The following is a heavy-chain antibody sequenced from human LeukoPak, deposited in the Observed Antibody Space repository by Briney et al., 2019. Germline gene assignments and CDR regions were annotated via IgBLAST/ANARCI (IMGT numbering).Heavy chain of an antibody. Sequence: SETLSLTCAVYGGSFSGYYCSWIRQPPGKGLEWIGEINHSGSTNYNPSLKSRVTISVDTSKNQFSLKLSSVTAADTAVYYCARARFIVVVPAAIDIDAFDIWGQGTMVTVSS. D-gene: IGHD2-2*01. V-gene: IGHV4-34*01. CDR3: ARARFIVVVPAAIDIDAFDI. CDR2: INHSGST. J-gene: IGHJ3*02. CDR1: GGSFSGYY.